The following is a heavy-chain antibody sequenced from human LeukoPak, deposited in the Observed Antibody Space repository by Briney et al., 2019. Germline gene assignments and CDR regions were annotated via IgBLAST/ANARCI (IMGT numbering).Heavy chain of an antibody. J-gene: IGHJ4*02. CDR1: GFTFSSYE. CDR3: ASFSGALAVAGTERSIFDY. Sequence: HPGGSLRLSCAASGFTFSSYEMNWVRQAPGKGLEWVSYISSSGSIIYYADSVKGRFTISRDNSKNTLYLQMNSLRAEDTAVYYCASFSGALAVAGTERSIFDYWGQGTLVTVSS. V-gene: IGHV3-48*03. CDR2: ISSSGSII. D-gene: IGHD6-19*01.